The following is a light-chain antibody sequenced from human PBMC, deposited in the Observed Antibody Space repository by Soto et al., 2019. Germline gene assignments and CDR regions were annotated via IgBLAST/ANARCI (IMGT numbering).Light chain of an antibody. CDR3: QQLNSYLSYT. CDR2: AAS. V-gene: IGKV1-9*01. CDR1: QGISSY. J-gene: IGKJ2*01. Sequence: DIQLTQSPSFLSASVGDRVTITCRASQGISSYLAWYQQKPGKAPKLLIYAASTLQSGVPSRFSGSGSGTEFTLTISSLQPEDFATYYYQQLNSYLSYTFGQGTKLEIK.